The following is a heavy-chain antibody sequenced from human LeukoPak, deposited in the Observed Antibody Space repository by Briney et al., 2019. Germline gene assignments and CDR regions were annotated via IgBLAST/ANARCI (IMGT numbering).Heavy chain of an antibody. Sequence: GGSLRLSCAASGFTVSSNYMSWVRQAPGKGLEWVSVIYSGGSTYYADSVKGRSTISRDNSKNTLYLQMNSLRAEDTAVYYCASDDSSSGWYYFDYWGQGTLVTVSS. CDR1: GFTVSSNY. D-gene: IGHD6-6*01. J-gene: IGHJ4*02. CDR2: IYSGGST. CDR3: ASDDSSSGWYYFDY. V-gene: IGHV3-66*02.